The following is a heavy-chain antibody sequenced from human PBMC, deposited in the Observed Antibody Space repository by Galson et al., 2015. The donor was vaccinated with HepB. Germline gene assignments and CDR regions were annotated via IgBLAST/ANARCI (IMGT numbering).Heavy chain of an antibody. V-gene: IGHV3-23*01. Sequence: SLRLSCAASGFTFKSHSMSWVRQAPGKGLEWVSAISENGGSTHYAASVKGQFTISRDNSKNTLYLQMNSVRAEDTAVYYCARDQGYCSGITCLIYDYWGQGTLVTVS. CDR2: ISENGGST. J-gene: IGHJ4*02. CDR3: ARDQGYCSGITCLIYDY. D-gene: IGHD2-2*01. CDR1: GFTFKSHS.